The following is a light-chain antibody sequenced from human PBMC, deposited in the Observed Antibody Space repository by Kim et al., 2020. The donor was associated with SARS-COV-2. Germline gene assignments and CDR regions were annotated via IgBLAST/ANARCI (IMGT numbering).Light chain of an antibody. CDR1: QSVSSSY. Sequence: SQGERATLSSRASQSVSSSYLAWYQQKPGQAPRLLIYGASSRATGIPDRFSGSVSGTDFTLTISRLEPEDFAVYYCQQYGSSTWTFGQGTKVEIK. J-gene: IGKJ1*01. V-gene: IGKV3-20*01. CDR2: GAS. CDR3: QQYGSSTWT.